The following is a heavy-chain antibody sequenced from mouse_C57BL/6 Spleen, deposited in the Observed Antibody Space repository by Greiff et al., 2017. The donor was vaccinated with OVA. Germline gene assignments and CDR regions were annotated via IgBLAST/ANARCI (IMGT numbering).Heavy chain of an antibody. J-gene: IGHJ3*01. V-gene: IGHV1-61*01. CDR1: GYTFTSYW. CDR2: IYPSDSET. D-gene: IGHD4-1*01. Sequence: QVQLQQPGAELVRPGSSVKLSCKASGYTFTSYWMDWVKQRPGQGLEWIGNIYPSDSETHYNQKFKDKATLTVDKSSSTAYMQLSSLTSEDSAVYYCARSSTGTLFAYWGQGTLVTVSA. CDR3: ARSSTGTLFAY.